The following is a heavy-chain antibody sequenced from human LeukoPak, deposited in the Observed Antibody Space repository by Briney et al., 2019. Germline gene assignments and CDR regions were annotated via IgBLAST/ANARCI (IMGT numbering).Heavy chain of an antibody. D-gene: IGHD3-22*01. CDR2: ISWNSGSI. CDR1: GFTFDDYA. Sequence: GGSLRLSCAASGFTFDDYAMHWVRQAPGKGLEWASGISWNSGSIVYADSVKGRFTISRDNAKNSLYLQMNSLRAEDTALYYYAKDMGYYYDSSAFDIWGQGTMVTVSS. V-gene: IGHV3-9*01. J-gene: IGHJ3*02. CDR3: AKDMGYYYDSSAFDI.